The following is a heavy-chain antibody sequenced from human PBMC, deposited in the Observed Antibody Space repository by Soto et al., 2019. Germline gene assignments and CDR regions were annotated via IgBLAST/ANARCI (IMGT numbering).Heavy chain of an antibody. CDR1: GYTFTSYY. Sequence: ASVKVSCKASGYTFTSYYMHWVRQAPGQGLEWMGIINPSGGSTSYTQKFQGRVTMTRDTSTSTVYMELSSLRSEDTAVYYCARGGITFGGLIDLPRYWGQGTLVTVSS. D-gene: IGHD3-16*02. CDR3: ARGGITFGGLIDLPRY. CDR2: INPSGGST. V-gene: IGHV1-46*01. J-gene: IGHJ4*02.